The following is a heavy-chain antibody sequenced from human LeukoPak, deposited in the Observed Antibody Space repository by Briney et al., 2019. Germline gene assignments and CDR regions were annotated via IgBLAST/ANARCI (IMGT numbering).Heavy chain of an antibody. Sequence: ASVKVSCKASGYTFTSYDINWVRQATGQGLEWMGWMNPNSGNTGYAQKFQGRVTITRNTSISTAYMELSSLRSEDTAVYYCASSMTTVTSYFDYWGQGTLVTVSS. CDR3: ASSMTTVTSYFDY. V-gene: IGHV1-8*03. D-gene: IGHD4-17*01. CDR2: MNPNSGNT. J-gene: IGHJ4*02. CDR1: GYTFTSYD.